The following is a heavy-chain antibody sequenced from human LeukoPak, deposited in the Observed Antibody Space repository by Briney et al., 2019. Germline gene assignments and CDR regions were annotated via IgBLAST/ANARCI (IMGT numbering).Heavy chain of an antibody. CDR2: INHSRST. D-gene: IGHD6-19*01. V-gene: IGHV4-34*01. CDR1: GGSFSGYY. Sequence: SETLSLTCAVHGGSFSGYYWSWIRKPPGKGLEWIGEINHSRSTNYNPSLKSRVTISADTSKNQSSLKLSSVTAADPAVYYCERGAIGWYYFDYWGKGTLVTVSS. J-gene: IGHJ4*02. CDR3: ERGAIGWYYFDY.